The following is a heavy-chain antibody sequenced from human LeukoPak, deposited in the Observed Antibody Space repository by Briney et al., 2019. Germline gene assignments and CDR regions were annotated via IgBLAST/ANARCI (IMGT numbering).Heavy chain of an antibody. CDR3: ARVVTLGRHTAFDY. D-gene: IGHD4-23*01. Sequence: SETLSLTCTVSGGSISSSSYYWGWIRQPPGKGLEWIGSIYYSGSTYYNPSLKSRVTISVDTSKNQFSLKLSSVTAADTAVYYCARVVTLGRHTAFDYWGQGTLVTVSS. V-gene: IGHV4-39*01. CDR2: IYYSGST. J-gene: IGHJ4*02. CDR1: GGSISSSSYY.